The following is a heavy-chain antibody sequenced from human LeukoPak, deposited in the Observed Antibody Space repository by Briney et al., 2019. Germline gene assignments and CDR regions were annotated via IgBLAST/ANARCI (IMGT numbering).Heavy chain of an antibody. D-gene: IGHD6-13*01. J-gene: IGHJ4*02. CDR3: ARSSIIAAAGPYYFDY. CDR1: GGTFSRYA. V-gene: IGHV1-69*13. CDR2: IIPVLGTT. Sequence: ASVKVSCKASGGTFSRYAISWVRQAPGQGLEWMGGIIPVLGTTNYAQTFQNKVTITADESTSTTYMELSSLRSEDTAVYYCARSSIIAAAGPYYFDYWGQGTLVTVSS.